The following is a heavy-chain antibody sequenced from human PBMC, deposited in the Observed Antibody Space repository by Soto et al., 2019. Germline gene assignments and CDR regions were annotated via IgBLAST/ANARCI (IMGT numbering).Heavy chain of an antibody. J-gene: IGHJ4*02. Sequence: EVQLWESGGGLVQPGGSLRLSCVASGFTFSNYVMTWVRQAPGKGPEWVAVIKGRGDTTYYSDSVKGRFTISRDNSKNMESLHMNGLRAEYTAVYYCAKRPFSLNMFDYWGQGTLVTVSS. CDR3: AKRPFSLNMFDY. CDR1: GFTFSNYV. CDR2: IKGRGDTT. D-gene: IGHD3-3*02. V-gene: IGHV3-23*01.